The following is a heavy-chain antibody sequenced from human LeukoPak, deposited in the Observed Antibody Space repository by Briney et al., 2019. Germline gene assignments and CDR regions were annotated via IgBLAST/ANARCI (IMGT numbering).Heavy chain of an antibody. CDR2: IYYSGST. CDR3: ARDVAAAGTDYYYGMDV. J-gene: IGHJ6*02. D-gene: IGHD6-13*01. Sequence: SETLSPTCTVSGGSVSSGSYYWSWIRQPPGKGLEWIGYIYYSGSTNYNPSLKSRVTISVDTSKNQFSLKLSSVTAADTAVYYCARDVAAAGTDYYYGMDVWGQGTTVTVSS. V-gene: IGHV4-61*01. CDR1: GGSVSSGSYY.